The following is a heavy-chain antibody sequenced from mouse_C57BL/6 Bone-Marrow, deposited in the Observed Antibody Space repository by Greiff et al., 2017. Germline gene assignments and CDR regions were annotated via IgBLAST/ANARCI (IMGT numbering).Heavy chain of an antibody. D-gene: IGHD1-1*01. Sequence: VQLQQSGPELVKPGASVKISCKASGYAFSSSWMNWVKQRPGKGLEWIGRIYPGDGDTNYNGTFKGKATLTADKSYSTAYMQLSSLTSEDSAVYFCASRGYYYGSGLDYWGQGTTLTVSS. J-gene: IGHJ2*01. CDR3: ASRGYYYGSGLDY. CDR2: IYPGDGDT. CDR1: GYAFSSSW. V-gene: IGHV1-82*01.